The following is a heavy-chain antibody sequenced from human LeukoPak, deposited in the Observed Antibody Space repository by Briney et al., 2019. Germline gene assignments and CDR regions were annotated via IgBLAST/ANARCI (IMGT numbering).Heavy chain of an antibody. V-gene: IGHV4-59*01. Sequence: SETLSLTCTVSGGSIRSDYWSWIRQPPGKGLEWIGYIYYSGTTNSGSNNYNPSLKSRVTISVDTSKSQFSLRVNSVTAADTAVYYCARVRTYATRFDYWGRGTLVTVSS. J-gene: IGHJ4*02. CDR2: IYYSGTTNSGSN. D-gene: IGHD2-2*01. CDR1: GGSIRSDY. CDR3: ARVRTYATRFDY.